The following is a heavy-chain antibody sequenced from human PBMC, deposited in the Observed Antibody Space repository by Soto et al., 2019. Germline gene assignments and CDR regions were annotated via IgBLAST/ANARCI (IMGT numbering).Heavy chain of an antibody. CDR1: GFTFSSYW. D-gene: IGHD3-10*01. J-gene: IGHJ6*03. CDR2: IKHDGSEK. CDR3: ARVADPGYYYYYMDV. V-gene: IGHV3-7*01. Sequence: PGGSLRLSCAASGFTFSSYWMSWVRQAPGKRLEWVANIKHDGSEKYYVDSVKGRFTISRDNAKNSLYLQMNSLRAEDTVVYYCARVADPGYYYYYMDVWGKGTTVT.